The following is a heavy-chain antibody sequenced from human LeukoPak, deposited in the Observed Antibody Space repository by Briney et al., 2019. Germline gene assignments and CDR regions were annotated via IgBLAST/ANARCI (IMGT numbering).Heavy chain of an antibody. J-gene: IGHJ6*03. Sequence: ASVKVSCKASGYTFTNYDINWVRQATGQGLEWMGWMNPNSGNTGYAQKFQGRVTMTRNTSISTAYVELSSLRSEDTAVYYCARDGRFGELFDTCDYYYYMDVWGKGTTVTVSS. CDR3: ARDGRFGELFDTCDYYYYMDV. D-gene: IGHD3-10*01. CDR1: GYTFTNYD. V-gene: IGHV1-8*01. CDR2: MNPNSGNT.